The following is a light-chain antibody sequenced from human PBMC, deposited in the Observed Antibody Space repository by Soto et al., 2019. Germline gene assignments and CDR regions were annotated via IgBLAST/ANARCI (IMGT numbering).Light chain of an antibody. CDR3: SSYTSSSTYV. CDR1: SSDVGGYNY. V-gene: IGLV2-14*01. J-gene: IGLJ1*01. CDR2: DVS. Sequence: LTQPASVSGSPGQSITISCTGTSSDVGGYNYVSWYQQHPGKAPKLMTHDVSNRPSGVSNRFSGSKSGNTASLTISGLQTEDEADYYCSSYTSSSTYVFGTGTKVTVL.